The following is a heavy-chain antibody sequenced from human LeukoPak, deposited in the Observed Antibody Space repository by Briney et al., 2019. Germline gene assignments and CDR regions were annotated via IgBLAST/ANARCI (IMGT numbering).Heavy chain of an antibody. CDR2: INHSGST. D-gene: IGHD5-18*01. CDR1: GFTFSSYG. J-gene: IGHJ4*02. V-gene: IGHV4-34*01. Sequence: LRLSCAASGFTFSSYGMHWVRQAPGKGLEWIGEINHSGSTNYNPSLKSRVTISVDTSKNQFSLKLSSVTAADTAVYYCARMPDTAMVRDYWGQGTLVTVSS. CDR3: ARMPDTAMVRDY.